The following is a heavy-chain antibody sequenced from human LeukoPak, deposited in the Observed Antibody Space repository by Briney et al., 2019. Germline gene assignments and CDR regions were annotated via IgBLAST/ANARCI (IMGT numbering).Heavy chain of an antibody. Sequence: PGGSLRLSCAASGFTFSSYGMHWVRQAPGKGLEWVAFIRYDGSNKYYADSVKGRFTISRDNSKNTLYLQMNSLRAEDTAAYYCAKDLTVTTSIDPWGQGTLVTVSS. V-gene: IGHV3-30*02. CDR1: GFTFSSYG. CDR2: IRYDGSNK. CDR3: AKDLTVTTSIDP. D-gene: IGHD4-17*01. J-gene: IGHJ5*02.